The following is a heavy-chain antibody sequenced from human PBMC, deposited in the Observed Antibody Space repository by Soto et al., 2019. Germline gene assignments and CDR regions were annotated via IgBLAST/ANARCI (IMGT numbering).Heavy chain of an antibody. CDR2: MYNTGST. D-gene: IGHD2-21*02. J-gene: IGHJ6*02. CDR3: ARDLWGYCGTDCYPLEV. Sequence: PSETLSLTCTVSGGSISGYYWSWILQPPGKGLEWIGYMYNTGSTVYNPSFKSRVTISVDTSKNQFSLKLNSVTAADTAVYYCARDLWGYCGTDCYPLEVSGQGTTVTVSS. V-gene: IGHV4-59*01. CDR1: GGSISGYY.